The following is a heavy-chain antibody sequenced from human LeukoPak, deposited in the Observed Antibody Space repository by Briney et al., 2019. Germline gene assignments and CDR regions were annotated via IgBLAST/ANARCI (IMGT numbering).Heavy chain of an antibody. D-gene: IGHD2-8*01. CDR2: IYTSGST. J-gene: IGHJ4*02. CDR1: GGSISSYY. Sequence: KPSETLSLTCTVSGGSISSYYWSWIRQPPGKGLEWIGYIYTSGSTNYNPSLKSRVTISVDTSKNQFSLKLSSVTAADTAVYYCASSSMVYAPVDYWGQGTLVTVSS. CDR3: ASSSMVYAPVDY. V-gene: IGHV4-4*09.